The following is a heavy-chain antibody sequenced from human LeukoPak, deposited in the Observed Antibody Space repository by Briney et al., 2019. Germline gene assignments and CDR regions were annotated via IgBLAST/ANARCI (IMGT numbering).Heavy chain of an antibody. J-gene: IGHJ4*02. D-gene: IGHD7-27*01. Sequence: SETLSLTCTVSGGSISSYYWSWIRQPPGKGLERIGYIYYSGNTNYNPSLKSRVTISLDTSKKQFSLKLTSLTAADTAVYYCARDRGTGDRRFDYWGQGTLVTVSS. CDR2: IYYSGNT. CDR3: ARDRGTGDRRFDY. CDR1: GGSISSYY. V-gene: IGHV4-59*01.